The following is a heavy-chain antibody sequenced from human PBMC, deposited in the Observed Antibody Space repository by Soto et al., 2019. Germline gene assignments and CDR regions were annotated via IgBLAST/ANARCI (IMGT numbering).Heavy chain of an antibody. CDR2: IFYSGST. CDR3: ARVGSSGWSPDY. J-gene: IGHJ4*02. V-gene: IGHV4-59*11. CDR1: GGSISGHY. D-gene: IGHD6-19*01. Sequence: SETLSLTCSVSGGSISGHYWIWIRQPPGEGMEWIGYIFYSGSTTYDNNPSLKSRVTISVDTSKNQFSLRLSSVTAADTAVYYCARVGSSGWSPDYWGQGTLVTVSS.